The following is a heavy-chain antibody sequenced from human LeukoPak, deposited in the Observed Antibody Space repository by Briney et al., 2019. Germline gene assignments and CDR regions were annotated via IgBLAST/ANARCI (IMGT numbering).Heavy chain of an antibody. D-gene: IGHD3-3*01. Sequence: GGSLRLSCAASGFTVSNNYMSWVRQAPGKKLEWVSDIYSDGTTFYADSVKGRFTISRDNSKNTLYLQMNSLRAEDTAVYHCARVRLRNGYNWFDPWGQGTLVTVSS. J-gene: IGHJ5*02. V-gene: IGHV3-53*01. CDR3: ARVRLRNGYNWFDP. CDR1: GFTVSNNY. CDR2: IYSDGTT.